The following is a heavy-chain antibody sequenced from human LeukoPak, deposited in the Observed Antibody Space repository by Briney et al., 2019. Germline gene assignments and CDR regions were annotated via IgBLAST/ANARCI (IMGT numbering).Heavy chain of an antibody. Sequence: GGSLRLSCAASGFTFSSYAMSWVRQAPGKGLEWVSAISGSGGSTYYADSVRGRFTISRDNSKNTLYLQMNSLRAEDTAVYYCAKGPVVVITYYFDYWGQGTLVTVSS. J-gene: IGHJ4*02. CDR3: AKGPVVVITYYFDY. V-gene: IGHV3-23*01. CDR1: GFTFSSYA. D-gene: IGHD3-22*01. CDR2: ISGSGGST.